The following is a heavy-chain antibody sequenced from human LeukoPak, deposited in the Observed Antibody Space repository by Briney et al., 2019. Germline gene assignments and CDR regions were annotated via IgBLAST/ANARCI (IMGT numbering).Heavy chain of an antibody. V-gene: IGHV1-69*11. CDR3: AKEGYSSSWGDSDFDY. J-gene: IGHJ4*02. CDR2: IVPILGTT. CDR1: GGAVSSYA. Sequence: GASVTVSCKASGGAVSSYAISWVRQAPRQGLEWMGRIVPILGTTNYAPNFQGRVTITTDESTSTAYMELSSLRSEDTAVYYCAKEGYSSSWGDSDFDYWGQGTLVTVSS. D-gene: IGHD6-13*01.